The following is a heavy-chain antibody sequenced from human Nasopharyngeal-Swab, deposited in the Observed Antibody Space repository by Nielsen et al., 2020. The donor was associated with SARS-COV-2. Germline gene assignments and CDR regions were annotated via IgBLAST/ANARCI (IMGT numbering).Heavy chain of an antibody. V-gene: IGHV2-26*01. CDR2: IFSNDEK. Sequence: WIRQPPGKALEWLAHIFSNDEKSYSTSLKSRLTISKDTSKSQVVLTMTNMDTVDTATYYCARMAEMATEKFDYWGQGTLVTVSS. D-gene: IGHD5-24*01. J-gene: IGHJ4*02. CDR3: ARMAEMATEKFDY.